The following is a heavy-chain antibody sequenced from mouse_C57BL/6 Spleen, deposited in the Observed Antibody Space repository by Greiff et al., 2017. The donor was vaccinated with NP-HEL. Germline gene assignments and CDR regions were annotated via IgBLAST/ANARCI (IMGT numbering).Heavy chain of an antibody. D-gene: IGHD1-1*01. Sequence: VQLQQSGPELVKPGASVKMSCKASGYTFTDYNMHWVKQSHGKSLEWIGYINPNNGGTSYNQKFKGKATLTVNKSSSTAYMELRSLTSEDSAVYYCARSHLLLRYYFDYWGQGTTLTVSS. CDR1: GYTFTDYN. J-gene: IGHJ2*01. CDR3: ARSHLLLRYYFDY. V-gene: IGHV1-22*01. CDR2: INPNNGGT.